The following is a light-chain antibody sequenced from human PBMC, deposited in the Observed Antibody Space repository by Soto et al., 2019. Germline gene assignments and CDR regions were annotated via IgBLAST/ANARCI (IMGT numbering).Light chain of an antibody. CDR1: SSDVWSYNL. J-gene: IGLJ1*01. Sequence: QSVLTQPASVSGSPGQSITISCTGTSSDVWSYNLVSWYQQHPGKAPKLMINEGSKRSTGVFNRFSGSKSSNTASLTISGLQAEDEADYYCCSYAGSRPYVFGTGTKVTVL. V-gene: IGLV2-23*01. CDR3: CSYAGSRPYV. CDR2: EGS.